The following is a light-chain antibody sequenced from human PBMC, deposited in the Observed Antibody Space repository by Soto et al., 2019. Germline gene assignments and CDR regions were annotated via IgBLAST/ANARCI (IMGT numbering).Light chain of an antibody. J-gene: IGKJ1*01. V-gene: IGKV1-6*01. CDR1: QGIRDD. CDR3: LQDSNYPWT. Sequence: AIQLTQSPSSLSASVGDRVTITCRASQGIRDDLAWFQQKPGKAPNLLIYAASDLHTGVPSRFRGSGAGTDFTLTITNLQAEDFATYYCLQDSNYPWTFGRGTRVETK. CDR2: AAS.